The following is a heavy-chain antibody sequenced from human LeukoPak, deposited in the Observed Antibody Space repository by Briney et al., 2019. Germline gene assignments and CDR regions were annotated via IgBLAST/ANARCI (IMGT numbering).Heavy chain of an antibody. CDR2: ISGSGGST. J-gene: IGHJ4*02. V-gene: IGHV3-23*01. D-gene: IGHD4-17*01. Sequence: PGGSLRLSCAASGFTFSSYAMSWVRQAPGKGLEWVSAISGSGGSTHYADSVKGRFTISRDNSKNTLYLQMNSLRAEDTAVYYCAKHYGDYDYFDYWGQGTLVTVSS. CDR1: GFTFSSYA. CDR3: AKHYGDYDYFDY.